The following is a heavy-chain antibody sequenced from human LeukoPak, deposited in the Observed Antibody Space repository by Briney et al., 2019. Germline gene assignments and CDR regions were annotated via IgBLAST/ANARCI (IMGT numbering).Heavy chain of an antibody. CDR3: ASSQLGYCSSGSCFDY. J-gene: IGHJ4*02. D-gene: IGHD2-15*01. CDR1: GGSISSYY. CDR2: IYYSGST. Sequence: SETRSLTCTVSGGSISSYYWSWIRQPPGKGLEWIGYIYYSGSTNYNPSLKSRVTISVDTSKNQFSLKLSSVTAADTAVYYCASSQLGYCSSGSCFDYWGQGTLVTVSS. V-gene: IGHV4-59*01.